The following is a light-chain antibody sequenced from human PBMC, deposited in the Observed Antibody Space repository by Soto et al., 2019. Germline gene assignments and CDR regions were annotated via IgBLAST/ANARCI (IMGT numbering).Light chain of an antibody. J-gene: IGKJ4*01. CDR2: DAS. V-gene: IGKV3-11*01. Sequence: EIVLTQSPATLSLSPGERATLSCRASQSVSSYLAWYQQKPGQAPRLLIYDASNRATGIPARFSGSGSGTDFTLIISSLEPEDFAVYYCQQRSNWLSTFGGGTKVEIK. CDR1: QSVSSY. CDR3: QQRSNWLST.